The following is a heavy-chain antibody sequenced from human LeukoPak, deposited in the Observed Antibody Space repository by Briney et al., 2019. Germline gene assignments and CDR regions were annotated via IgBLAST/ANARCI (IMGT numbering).Heavy chain of an antibody. V-gene: IGHV3-23*05. J-gene: IGHJ3*02. CDR3: ASRNQYCGGDCFWAFDI. Sequence: GALRLSCEASGFTFSAYAMTWVRQAPGHGLEWVSSLGSDNKPHYSESVKGRFAISRDNSKSMLFLQLNSLRAEDTALYYCASRNQYCGGDCFWAFDIWGQGTMVTVSS. CDR1: GFTFSAYA. CDR2: LGSDNKP. D-gene: IGHD2-21*02.